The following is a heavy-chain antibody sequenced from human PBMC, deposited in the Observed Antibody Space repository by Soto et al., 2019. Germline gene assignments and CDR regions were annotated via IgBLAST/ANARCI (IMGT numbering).Heavy chain of an antibody. CDR1: GFTFSSYG. Sequence: PGGSLRLSCAASGFTFSSYGMHWVRHAPGKGLEWVAVISYDGSNKYYADSVKGRFTISRDNSKNTLYLQMNSLRAEDTAVYYCAGGGYDPYYFDYWGQGTLVTVSS. CDR3: AGGGYDPYYFDY. J-gene: IGHJ4*02. D-gene: IGHD5-12*01. V-gene: IGHV3-30*03. CDR2: ISYDGSNK.